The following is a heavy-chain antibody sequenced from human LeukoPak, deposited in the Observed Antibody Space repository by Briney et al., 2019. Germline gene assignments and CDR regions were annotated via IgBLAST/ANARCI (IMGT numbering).Heavy chain of an antibody. D-gene: IGHD5-18*01. CDR2: ISYDGSNK. V-gene: IGHV3-30*14. Sequence: PGGSLRLSCAASGFTFSSYAMHWVRNAPGKGLEWVAVISYDGSNKYYADSVKGRFTISRDNSKNTLYLQMGSLRVEDMAIYYCARRWPARDTVMVSTRIQWHFDLWGRGTLVTVSS. CDR3: ARRWPARDTVMVSTRIQWHFDL. J-gene: IGHJ2*01. CDR1: GFTFSSYA.